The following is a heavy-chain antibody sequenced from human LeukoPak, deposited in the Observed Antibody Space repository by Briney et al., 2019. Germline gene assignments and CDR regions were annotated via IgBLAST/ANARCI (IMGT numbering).Heavy chain of an antibody. CDR3: ARGVRGATQYDAFDL. J-gene: IGHJ3*01. V-gene: IGHV1-18*04. Sequence: ASVKVSCKASGYTFTSYHISWVRQAPGQGLEWMGWINTYTGNTNYAQNLLGRVTLTTDTSTSTAYMELRSLRSDDTAVYYCARGVRGATQYDAFDLWGQGTMVTVSS. D-gene: IGHD3-10*01. CDR1: GYTFTSYH. CDR2: INTYTGNT.